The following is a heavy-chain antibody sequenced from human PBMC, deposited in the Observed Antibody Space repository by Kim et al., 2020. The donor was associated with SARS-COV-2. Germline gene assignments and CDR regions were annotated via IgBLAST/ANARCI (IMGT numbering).Heavy chain of an antibody. CDR3: ARGYGSGSYSLFDY. D-gene: IGHD3-10*01. V-gene: IGHV3-30*01. Sequence: AESVKGRFTIARDKSKNTLYLQMNGLRAEDTAVDYCARGYGSGSYSLFDYWGQGTLVTVSS. J-gene: IGHJ4*02.